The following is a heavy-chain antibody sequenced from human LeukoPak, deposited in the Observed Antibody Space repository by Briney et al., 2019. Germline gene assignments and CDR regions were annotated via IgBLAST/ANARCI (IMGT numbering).Heavy chain of an antibody. CDR2: IYYSGGT. CDR1: GGSISSYY. Sequence: SETLSLTCTVSGGSISSYYWSWIRQPPGKGLEWIGYIYYSGGTNYNPSLKSRVTISVDTSKNQFSLDLSSVTAADTAVYYCARHRGGWFSGSFCDYWGQGTLVTVSS. D-gene: IGHD1-26*01. J-gene: IGHJ4*02. V-gene: IGHV4-59*08. CDR3: ARHRGGWFSGSFCDY.